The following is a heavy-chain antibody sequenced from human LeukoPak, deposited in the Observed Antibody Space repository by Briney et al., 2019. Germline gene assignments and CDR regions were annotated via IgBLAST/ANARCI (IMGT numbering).Heavy chain of an antibody. CDR1: GGSMSSYY. CDR2: IYYSGST. D-gene: IGHD5-24*01. CDR3: ARGARAGYNLEPFDY. Sequence: PSDTLSLTCTASGGSMSSYYWSWIRQPPGKGLEWIGYIYYSGSTKYNPSLKSRVTISVDTSKNQFSLKLSSVTAADTAVYYCARGARAGYNLEPFDYWGQGTLVTVSS. J-gene: IGHJ4*02. V-gene: IGHV4-59*12.